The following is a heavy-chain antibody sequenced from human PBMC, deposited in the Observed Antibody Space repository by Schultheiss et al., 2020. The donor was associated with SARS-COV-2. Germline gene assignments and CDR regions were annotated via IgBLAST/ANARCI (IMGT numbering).Heavy chain of an antibody. D-gene: IGHD3-22*01. J-gene: IGHJ4*02. CDR1: GYTFTSYG. Sequence: ASVKVSCKASGYTFTSYGISWVRQAPGQGLEWMGWINPNSGGTNYAQKFQGRVTMTRDTSISTAYMELSRLRSDDTAVYYCAKDRGGYYPLPHDYWGQGTLVTVSS. CDR2: INPNSGGT. CDR3: AKDRGGYYPLPHDY. V-gene: IGHV1-2*02.